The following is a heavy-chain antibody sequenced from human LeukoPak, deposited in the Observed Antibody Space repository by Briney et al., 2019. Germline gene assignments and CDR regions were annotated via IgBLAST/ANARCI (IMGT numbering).Heavy chain of an antibody. Sequence: ASVKVSCKASGYTFTGHFIFWVRQSPGQRLELMAWINPDTGVTNYAQKFQGRVTVASDTSISTAYLDISRLTSDDTAIYYCARADRLHGGPYLIGPWGQGTLVTVSS. CDR2: INPDTGVT. CDR3: ARADRLHGGPYLIGP. CDR1: GYTFTGHF. J-gene: IGHJ5*02. D-gene: IGHD3-16*01. V-gene: IGHV1-2*02.